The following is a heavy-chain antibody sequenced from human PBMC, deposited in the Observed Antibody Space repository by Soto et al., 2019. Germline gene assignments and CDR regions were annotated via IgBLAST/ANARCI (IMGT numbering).Heavy chain of an antibody. V-gene: IGHV3-23*01. CDR1: GFTFRSYA. J-gene: IGHJ4*02. CDR2: TVGSGGST. CDR3: ARGFSNYFDY. Sequence: GGSLRLSCAASGFTFRSYAMSWVRQAPGKGLEWVSGTVGSGGSTYYADSVKGRFTISRENSKNTLYLQMNSLRAEDTAVYFCARGFSNYFDYWSQGTLVTVSS. D-gene: IGHD2-2*01.